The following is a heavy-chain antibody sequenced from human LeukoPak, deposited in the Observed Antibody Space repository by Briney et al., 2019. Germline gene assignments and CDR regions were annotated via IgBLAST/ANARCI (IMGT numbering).Heavy chain of an antibody. V-gene: IGHV3-21*01. CDR3: ARGSTYYDILTGYYYYYGMDV. J-gene: IGHJ6*04. CDR2: ISSSSSYI. Sequence: GGSLRLSCAASGFTFSSYSMNWVRQAPGEGLEWVSSISSSSSYIYYADSVKGRFTISRDNSKNTLYLQMNSLRAEDTAVYYCARGSTYYDILTGYYYYYGMDVWGKGTTVTVSS. CDR1: GFTFSSYS. D-gene: IGHD3-9*01.